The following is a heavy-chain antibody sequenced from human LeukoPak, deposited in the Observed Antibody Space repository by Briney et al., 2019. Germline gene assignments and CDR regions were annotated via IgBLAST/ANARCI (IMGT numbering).Heavy chain of an antibody. J-gene: IGHJ4*02. D-gene: IGHD3-3*01. V-gene: IGHV3-49*04. CDR2: IRSKAYGGTT. Sequence: GGSLRLSCTASGFTFGDYVMSWVRQAPGKGLQWVGFIRSKAYGGTTEYAASVKGRFTISRDDSKSIAYLQMNSLKTEDTAVYYCARDPEGGDYDFWSGYLYYFDYWGQGTLVTVSS. CDR1: GFTFGDYV. CDR3: ARDPEGGDYDFWSGYLYYFDY.